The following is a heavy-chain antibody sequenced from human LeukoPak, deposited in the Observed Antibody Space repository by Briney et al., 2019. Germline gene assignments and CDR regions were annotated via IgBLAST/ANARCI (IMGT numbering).Heavy chain of an antibody. CDR2: IWYDGSNE. V-gene: IGHV3-33*01. CDR3: ARALWPYYFDY. J-gene: IGHJ4*02. Sequence: PGGSLSLSCAASGFTFSSYGMHWVRQAQGKGREWEAIIWYDGSNEYYADSVKGRFTISRDNSKNTLYLQMNSLRGEDTAVYYCARALWPYYFDYWGQGTLVTVSS. D-gene: IGHD2-21*01. CDR1: GFTFSSYG.